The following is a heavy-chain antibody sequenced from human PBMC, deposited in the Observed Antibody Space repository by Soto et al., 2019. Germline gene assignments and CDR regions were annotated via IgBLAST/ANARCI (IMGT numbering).Heavy chain of an antibody. J-gene: IGHJ4*02. CDR1: GGSFSGYY. V-gene: IGHV4-34*01. CDR2: INHSGST. CDR3: GKQGMDYYERSGYYYSPYYFDY. D-gene: IGHD3-22*01. Sequence: SETLSLTCAVYGGSFSGYYWSWIRQPPGKGLEWIGEINHSGSTNYNPSLKSRVTISVDTSKNQFSLKLSSVTAADTAVYYCGKQGMDYYERSGYYYSPYYFDYGGQGTLVTVPS.